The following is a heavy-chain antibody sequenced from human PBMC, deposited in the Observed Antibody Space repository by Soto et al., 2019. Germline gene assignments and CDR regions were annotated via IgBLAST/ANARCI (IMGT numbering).Heavy chain of an antibody. CDR2: IYYSGST. CDR3: AGTIQISGFLFDY. Sequence: SETLSLTCAVSGGSISSSSYYWGWIRQPPGKGLEWIGSIYYSGSTYYNPSLKSRVTISVDTSKNQFSLKLSSVTAADTAVYYCAGTIQISGFLFDYWGQGTLVTVLL. D-gene: IGHD3-22*01. J-gene: IGHJ4*02. CDR1: GGSISSSSYY. V-gene: IGHV4-39*01.